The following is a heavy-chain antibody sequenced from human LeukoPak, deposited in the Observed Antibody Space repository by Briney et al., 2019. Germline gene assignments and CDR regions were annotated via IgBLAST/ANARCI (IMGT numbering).Heavy chain of an antibody. CDR1: VHSQCSL. Sequence: SETLSLTCSLSVHSQCSLDELGPRQPPGKGLEWIGHIHFRGGTIYNPSLKSRVTISLDSAKNQFSLRLMSVTTADTAVCYRGRRFLLRSASVTSNSLLDPWGQGTLVSVSP. CDR3: GRRFLLRSASVTSNSLLDP. J-gene: IGHJ5*02. CDR2: IHFRGGT. V-gene: IGHV4-59*01. D-gene: IGHD2-21*01.